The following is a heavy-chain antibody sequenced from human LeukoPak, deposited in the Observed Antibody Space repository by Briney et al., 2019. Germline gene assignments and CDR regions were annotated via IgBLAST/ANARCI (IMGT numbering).Heavy chain of an antibody. CDR1: GFPFRDYY. V-gene: IGHV3-11*01. Sequence: PGGSLRLSCAASGFPFRDYYMTWIRQAPGKGLEWISYISRSGDTLYYADSVGGRFTISRDNAKNSLFLQMNSLRADDTAVYYCAREVVIFPDYYYYGMDVWGQGTTVTVSS. CDR2: ISRSGDTL. CDR3: AREVVIFPDYYYYGMDV. J-gene: IGHJ6*02. D-gene: IGHD3-9*01.